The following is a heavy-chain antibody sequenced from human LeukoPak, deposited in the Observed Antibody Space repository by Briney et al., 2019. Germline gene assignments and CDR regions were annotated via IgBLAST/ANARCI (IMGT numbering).Heavy chain of an antibody. J-gene: IGHJ6*03. D-gene: IGHD1-1*01. CDR2: ISSSGSTI. Sequence: PGGSLRLSCAASGFTFSDYYMSWIRQAPGKGLEWVSYISSSGSTIYYADSVKGRFTISRDNAKNSLYLQMNSLRAEDTAVYYCARVVLEATYYYYMDVWGKGTTVTVSS. CDR1: GFTFSDYY. V-gene: IGHV3-11*04. CDR3: ARVVLEATYYYYMDV.